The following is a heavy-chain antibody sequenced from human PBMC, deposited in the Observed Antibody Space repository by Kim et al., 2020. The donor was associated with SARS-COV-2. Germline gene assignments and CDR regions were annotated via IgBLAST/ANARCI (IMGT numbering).Heavy chain of an antibody. CDR3: AREKGRVPAAADY. V-gene: IGHV3-48*02. J-gene: IGHJ4*02. D-gene: IGHD2-2*01. Sequence: YADSVKGRFTISRDNAKNSLYLQMNSLRDEDTAVYYCAREKGRVPAAADYWGQGTLVTVSS.